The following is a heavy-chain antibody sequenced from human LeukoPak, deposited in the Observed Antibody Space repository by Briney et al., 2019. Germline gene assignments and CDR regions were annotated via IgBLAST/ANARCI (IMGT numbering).Heavy chain of an antibody. D-gene: IGHD3-3*01. Sequence: PGGSLRLSCEASGFTFSSYAMSWVRQAPGKGLEWVSAISGSGGSTYYADSVKGRFTISRDNSKNTLYLQMNSLRAEDTAVYYCARPHNNWRWYFDLWGRGTLVTVSS. CDR1: GFTFSSYA. CDR2: ISGSGGST. CDR3: ARPHNNWRWYFDL. V-gene: IGHV3-23*01. J-gene: IGHJ2*01.